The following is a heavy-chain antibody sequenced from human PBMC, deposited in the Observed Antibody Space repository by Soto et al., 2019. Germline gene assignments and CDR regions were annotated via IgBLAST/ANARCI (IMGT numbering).Heavy chain of an antibody. CDR2: ISGSGGST. J-gene: IGHJ5*02. CDR1: GFTFSSYA. V-gene: IGHV3-23*01. CDR3: AKEGQGYCSSTSCARGWFDP. D-gene: IGHD2-2*01. Sequence: GGSLRLSCAASGFTFSSYAMSWVRQAPGKGLEWVSAISGSGGSTYYADSVKGRFTISRDNSKNTLYLQMNSLGAEDTAVYYCAKEGQGYCSSTSCARGWFDPWGQGTLVTVSS.